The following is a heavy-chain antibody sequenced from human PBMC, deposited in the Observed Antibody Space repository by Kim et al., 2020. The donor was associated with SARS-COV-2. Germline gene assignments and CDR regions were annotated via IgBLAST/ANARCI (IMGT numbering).Heavy chain of an antibody. Sequence: GGSLRLSCAASGFTFSGSAMHWVRQASGKGLEWVGRIRSKANSFATAYAASVKGRFTISRDDSKNTAYLQMNSLKTEDTAVYYCTRQRWMGWFDPWGQGTLVNVSS. V-gene: IGHV3-73*01. J-gene: IGHJ5*02. CDR3: TRQRWMGWFDP. CDR1: GFTFSGSA. CDR2: IRSKANSFAT. D-gene: IGHD1-1*01.